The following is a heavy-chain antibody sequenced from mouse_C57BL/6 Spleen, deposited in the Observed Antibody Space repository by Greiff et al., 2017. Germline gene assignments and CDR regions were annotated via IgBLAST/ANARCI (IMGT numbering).Heavy chain of an antibody. Sequence: VQLLESGAELAKPGASVKLSCTASGFTFTSYWMHWVQQTPGQGLEWIGYINPSSSSTKYKQKFKDKSTFTADKASSTAYMQLSSLTYEDAASYYCARGHGSSEYYDAMDYWGQGTSGTVSS. CDR2: INPSSSST. D-gene: IGHD1-1*01. J-gene: IGHJ4*01. CDR3: ARGHGSSEYYDAMDY. CDR1: GFTFTSYW. V-gene: IGHV1-7*01.